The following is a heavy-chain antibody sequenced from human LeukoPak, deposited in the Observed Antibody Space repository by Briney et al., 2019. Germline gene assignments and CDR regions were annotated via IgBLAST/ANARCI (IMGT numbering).Heavy chain of an antibody. J-gene: IGHJ3*02. Sequence: GASVKVSCKASGYTFTSYGISWVRQAPGQGLEWMGWISAYNGNTNYAQKLQGRVTMTTDTSTSTAYMELRSLRSDDTAVYYCARSRLRFLEWLLYREEDAFDIWGQGTMVTVSS. D-gene: IGHD3-3*01. CDR1: GYTFTSYG. V-gene: IGHV1-18*01. CDR2: ISAYNGNT. CDR3: ARSRLRFLEWLLYREEDAFDI.